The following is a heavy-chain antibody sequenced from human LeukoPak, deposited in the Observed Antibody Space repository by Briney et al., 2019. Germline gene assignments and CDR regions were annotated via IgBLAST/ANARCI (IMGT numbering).Heavy chain of an antibody. Sequence: PGGSLRLSCATSGFTFSSYAMSWVRQAPGKGLEWVSGIGASGGSTYYADSVKGGFTISRDSSKNTLYLQMNSLRTEDTAVYYCAKAEGYDILTGLDYWGQGTLVTVSS. D-gene: IGHD3-9*01. J-gene: IGHJ4*02. CDR1: GFTFSSYA. CDR3: AKAEGYDILTGLDY. CDR2: IGASGGST. V-gene: IGHV3-23*01.